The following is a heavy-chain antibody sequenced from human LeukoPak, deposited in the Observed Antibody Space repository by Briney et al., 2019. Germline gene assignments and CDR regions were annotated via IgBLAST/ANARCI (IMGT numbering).Heavy chain of an antibody. V-gene: IGHV3-9*01. D-gene: IGHD1-1*01. Sequence: PGRSLRLSCAASGFTFDDYAMHWLRQAPGKGLEWVSGISWNSGDIDYAVSVKGRFTISRDNAKNSLYLQMNSLRAEDTAVYYCARSGYRPFDYWGQGTLVTVSS. J-gene: IGHJ4*02. CDR3: ARSGYRPFDY. CDR1: GFTFDDYA. CDR2: ISWNSGDI.